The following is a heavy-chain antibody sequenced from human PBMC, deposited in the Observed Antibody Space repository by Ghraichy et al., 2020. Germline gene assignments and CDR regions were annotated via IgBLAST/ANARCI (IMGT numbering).Heavy chain of an antibody. Sequence: SETLSLTCAISGDSVSGNGAAWNWIRHSPSRGLEWLGRTYFRSRWINEYAVSMKSRVSIYPDTSKNQFFLQLTSVTPEDTAVYYCARGQPDYYAMDVWGQGTTVTVSS. CDR2: TYFRSRWIN. CDR1: GDSVSGNGAA. V-gene: IGHV6-1*01. J-gene: IGHJ6*02. CDR3: ARGQPDYYAMDV. D-gene: IGHD5-12*01.